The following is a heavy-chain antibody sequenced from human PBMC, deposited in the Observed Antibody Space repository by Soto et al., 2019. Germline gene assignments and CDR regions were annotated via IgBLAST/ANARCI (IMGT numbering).Heavy chain of an antibody. J-gene: IGHJ3*02. CDR3: AKAHSHYDFWSGSADAFDI. CDR2: ISGSGGST. V-gene: IGHV3-23*01. Sequence: PGGSLRLSCAASGFTFSSYAMSWVRQAPGKGLEWVSAISGSGGSTYYADSVKGRFTISRDNSKSTLYLQMNSLRAEDTAVYYCAKAHSHYDFWSGSADAFDIWGQGTMVTVSS. CDR1: GFTFSSYA. D-gene: IGHD3-3*01.